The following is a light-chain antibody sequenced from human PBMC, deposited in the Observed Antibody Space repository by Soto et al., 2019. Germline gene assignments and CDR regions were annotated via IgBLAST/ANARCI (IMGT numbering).Light chain of an antibody. CDR2: DVS. V-gene: IGLV2-14*01. CDR1: SNDVGGYNY. Sequence: QSALTQPASVSGSPGQSITISCTGTSNDVGGYNYVSWYQQHPGKAPKLMIYDVSNRPSGVSNRFSGSKSGNTASLTISGLQAEDEADYYCSSYTSSILFGGGTKVTVL. CDR3: SSYTSSIL. J-gene: IGLJ2*01.